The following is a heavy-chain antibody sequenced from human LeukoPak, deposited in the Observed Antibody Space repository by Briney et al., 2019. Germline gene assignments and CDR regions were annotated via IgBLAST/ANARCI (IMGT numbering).Heavy chain of an antibody. CDR2: IYYSGST. CDR1: GVSISSYY. Sequence: SETLSLTCTVSGVSISSYYWSWIRQPPGKGLEWIGNIYYSGSTNYNPSLKSRVTMSVDTSKNQFSLKLSSVTAADTAVYYCARDSSGYHYYFDYWGQGTLVTVSS. CDR3: ARDSSGYHYYFDY. D-gene: IGHD3-22*01. V-gene: IGHV4-59*12. J-gene: IGHJ4*02.